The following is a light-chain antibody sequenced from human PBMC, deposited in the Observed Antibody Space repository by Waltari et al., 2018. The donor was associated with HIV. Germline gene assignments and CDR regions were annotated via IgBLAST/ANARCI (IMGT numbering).Light chain of an antibody. Sequence: QSALTPPASVSGSPRQSITTSCTGTSSDVGGYNYVSGYQQHPGKAPKLMIYDVSNRPSGLSDRFSGSKSGNTASLTISGLQAEDEADYYCSSYTSSSTPYVFGTGTKVTVL. CDR3: SSYTSSSTPYV. CDR2: DVS. J-gene: IGLJ1*01. V-gene: IGLV2-14*03. CDR1: SSDVGGYNY.